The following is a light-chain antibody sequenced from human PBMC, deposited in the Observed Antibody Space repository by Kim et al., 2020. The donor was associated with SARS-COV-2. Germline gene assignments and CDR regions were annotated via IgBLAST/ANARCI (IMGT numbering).Light chain of an antibody. CDR1: QSVSHW. J-gene: IGKJ2*01. CDR2: ETS. V-gene: IGKV1-5*03. CDR3: QQYNTWYT. Sequence: LSPPVGDRVTITCRAIQSVSHWLAWYQQKPGKAPKVLIYETSKLKSGVPSRFSGSGFGTEFTLTISSLQPDDFATYYCQQYNTWYTFGQGTKLEI.